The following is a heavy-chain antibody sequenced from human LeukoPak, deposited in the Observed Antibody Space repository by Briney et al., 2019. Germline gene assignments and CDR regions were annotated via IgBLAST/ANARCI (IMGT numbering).Heavy chain of an antibody. CDR3: ARKDPRGWLHDY. CDR2: IPFDGSNE. V-gene: IGHV3-30*02. J-gene: IGHJ4*02. CDR1: GFTFSNYG. Sequence: GGSLRLSCAASGFTFSNYGMHWVRQAPGKGLEWVALIPFDGSNEHYADSVKGRFTISRDNSKNTLYLQMNSLRAEDTAVYYCARKDPRGWLHDYWGQRTLVTVSS. D-gene: IGHD5-24*01.